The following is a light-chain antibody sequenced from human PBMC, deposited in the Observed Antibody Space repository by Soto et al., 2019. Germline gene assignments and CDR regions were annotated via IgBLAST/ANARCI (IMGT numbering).Light chain of an antibody. CDR3: SSYRSDTNYV. Sequence: QSALTQPASVSGSPGQSITISCTGTSSDVGGYNYVSWYQHHPGKAPKLMIHEVSDRPSGISNRFSGSKSGNTASLTISGLQAEDEADYYCSSYRSDTNYVFGNGTKVTV. V-gene: IGLV2-14*01. CDR2: EVS. J-gene: IGLJ1*01. CDR1: SSDVGGYNY.